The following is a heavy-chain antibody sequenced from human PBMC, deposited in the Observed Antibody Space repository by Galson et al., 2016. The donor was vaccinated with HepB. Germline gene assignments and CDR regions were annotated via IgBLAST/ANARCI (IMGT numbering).Heavy chain of an antibody. J-gene: IGHJ4*02. CDR1: GFIFSNAW. CDR3: ITDPLLSGAIAS. CDR2: IKSKSEGETT. V-gene: IGHV3-15*05. Sequence: SLRLSCAASGFIFSNAWMTRVRQAPGKGLEWVGRIKSKSEGETTDYAAPVKGRFTISRDDSKNTVYLHMKTLKTEDKGVYYCITDPLLSGAIASWGQGTQVTVSS. D-gene: IGHD6-19*01.